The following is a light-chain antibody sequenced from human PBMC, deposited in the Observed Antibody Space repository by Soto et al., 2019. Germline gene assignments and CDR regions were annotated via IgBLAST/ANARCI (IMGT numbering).Light chain of an antibody. CDR1: SSDVGGYNL. V-gene: IGLV2-14*01. CDR2: AVN. J-gene: IGLJ1*01. CDR3: SSYKSSSTLPDV. Sequence: QSALPQPASVSGSPGQSITISCTGTSSDVGGYNLVSWYQQYPDKAPKLMIFAVNTPPSGVSNRFSGSKSGNTASLTISGLQAEDEADYYCSSYKSSSTLPDVFGTGTKVTVL.